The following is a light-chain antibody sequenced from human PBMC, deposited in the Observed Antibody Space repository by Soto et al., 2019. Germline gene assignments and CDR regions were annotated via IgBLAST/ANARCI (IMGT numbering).Light chain of an antibody. J-gene: IGLJ2*01. V-gene: IGLV1-40*01. CDR1: SSNIGAGYD. CDR3: QSYDSSLSAYVV. CDR2: GNS. Sequence: QSVLTQPPSVSGAPGQRVTISCTGSSSNIGAGYDVHWYQQLPGTAPKLLIYGNSNRPSGVPHRFSGSKSGTSASLAITGLQAEDDADYYCQSYDSSLSAYVVFGGGTKLTVL.